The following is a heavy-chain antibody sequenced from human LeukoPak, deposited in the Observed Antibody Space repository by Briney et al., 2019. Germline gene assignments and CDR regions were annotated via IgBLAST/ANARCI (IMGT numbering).Heavy chain of an antibody. Sequence: GGSLRLSCAASGFTFTSYSMNWVRQAPGKGLEWVSTISGGGGSTYYADSVKGRFTNSRDNSKNTLYLQVNSLRAEDTAVYYCAKGGKWDVTPFDYWGQGTLVTVSS. CDR3: AKGGKWDVTPFDY. CDR2: ISGGGGST. CDR1: GFTFTSYS. D-gene: IGHD1-26*01. V-gene: IGHV3-23*01. J-gene: IGHJ4*02.